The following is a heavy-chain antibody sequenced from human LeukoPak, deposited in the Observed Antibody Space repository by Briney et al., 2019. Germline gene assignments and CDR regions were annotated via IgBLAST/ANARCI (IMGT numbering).Heavy chain of an antibody. J-gene: IGHJ4*02. CDR1: GGSFSGYY. CDR2: INHSGST. Sequence: SETLSLTCAVYGGSFSGYYWSWIRQPPGKGLEWIGEINHSGSTNYNPSLKSRVTISVDTSKNQFSLKLSSVTAADTAVYYCARGGFLGYYYDSSGPFRYWGQGTLVTVSS. V-gene: IGHV4-34*01. CDR3: ARGGFLGYYYDSSGPFRY. D-gene: IGHD3-22*01.